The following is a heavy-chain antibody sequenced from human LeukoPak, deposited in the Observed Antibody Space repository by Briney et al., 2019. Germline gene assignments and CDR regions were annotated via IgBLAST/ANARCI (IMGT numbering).Heavy chain of an antibody. CDR3: AREIGYFDY. D-gene: IGHD2/OR15-2a*01. Sequence: ASVKVSCKASGYTFTGYYMHWVRQAPGQGLEWMGWINHNSGGTYYVQKFQSRVTLTRDTSINTAYMELSRLTSDDTAVYFCAREIGYFDYWGQGTLVTVSS. CDR1: GYTFTGYY. J-gene: IGHJ4*02. V-gene: IGHV1-2*02. CDR2: INHNSGGT.